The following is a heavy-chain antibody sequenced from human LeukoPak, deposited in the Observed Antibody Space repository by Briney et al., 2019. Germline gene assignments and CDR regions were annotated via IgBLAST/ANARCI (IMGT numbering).Heavy chain of an antibody. V-gene: IGHV3-48*04. J-gene: IGHJ3*02. CDR2: ISSGTINHS. CDR3: ARTQLDLDGFDI. D-gene: IGHD1-1*01. Sequence: GGSLRLSCAVSGFTFSSYSMNWIRQAPGKGLECLSYISSGTINHSNYADSVKGRFTISRDNARNSLYLQMNSLRGEDTAVYYCARTQLDLDGFDIWGQGTTVTVSS. CDR1: GFTFSSYS.